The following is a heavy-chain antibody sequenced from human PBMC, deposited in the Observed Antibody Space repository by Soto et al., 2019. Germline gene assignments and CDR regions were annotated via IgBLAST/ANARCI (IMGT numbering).Heavy chain of an antibody. CDR3: ARESRYCSVDSCSSQHAFDI. J-gene: IGHJ3*02. V-gene: IGHV3-30-3*01. CDR2: ISYDGSNR. D-gene: IGHD2-15*01. Sequence: QVQLVESGGGEVQPGRSLRLSCAASGFTLGGYAMHWVRQAPGKGLEWVAVISYDGSNRYYADSVKGRFTISRDNSKNTLYLQMTSLRVEDTAVYSCARESRYCSVDSCSSQHAFDIWGQGTVATVSS. CDR1: GFTLGGYA.